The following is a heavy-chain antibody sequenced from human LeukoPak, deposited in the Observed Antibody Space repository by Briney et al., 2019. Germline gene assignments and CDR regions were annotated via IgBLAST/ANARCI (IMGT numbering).Heavy chain of an antibody. Sequence: ASVKVSCKTSGYTFTTYGISWVRQAPGQGLEWMGWMNPNSGNTGYAQKFQGRVTMTRNTSISTAYMELSSLRSEDTAVYYCARTHRKQWLANYFDYWGQGTLVTVSS. CDR1: GYTFTTYG. D-gene: IGHD6-19*01. CDR3: ARTHRKQWLANYFDY. V-gene: IGHV1-8*02. J-gene: IGHJ4*02. CDR2: MNPNSGNT.